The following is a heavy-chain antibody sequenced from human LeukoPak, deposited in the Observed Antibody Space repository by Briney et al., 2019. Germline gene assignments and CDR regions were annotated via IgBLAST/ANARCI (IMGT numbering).Heavy chain of an antibody. D-gene: IGHD3-22*01. Sequence: SETLSLTCTVSGGSISSYYWSWIRQPPGKGLEWIGYIYYSGSTNYNPSLKSRVTISVDTSKNQFSLKLSSVTAADPAVYYCARRLYYYDSSGYQHNWFDPWGQGTLVTVSS. CDR1: GGSISSYY. CDR3: ARRLYYYDSSGYQHNWFDP. V-gene: IGHV4-59*08. J-gene: IGHJ5*02. CDR2: IYYSGST.